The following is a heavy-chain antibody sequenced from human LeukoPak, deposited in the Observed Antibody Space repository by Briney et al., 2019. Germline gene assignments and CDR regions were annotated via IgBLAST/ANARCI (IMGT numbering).Heavy chain of an antibody. CDR2: VSTTGSYI. CDR1: GFTFSSYS. V-gene: IGHV3-21*01. D-gene: IGHD3-10*02. CDR3: AELGITMIGGV. Sequence: GGSLRLSCAASGFTFSSYSMNWVRQAPGKGLEWVSSVSTTGSYIYYADSVKGRFTISRDNAKNSLYLQMNSLRAEDTAVYYCAELGITMIGGVWGKGTTVTISS. J-gene: IGHJ6*04.